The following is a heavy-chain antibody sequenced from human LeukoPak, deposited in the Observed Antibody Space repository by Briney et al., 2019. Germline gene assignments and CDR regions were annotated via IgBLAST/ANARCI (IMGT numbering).Heavy chain of an antibody. CDR3: ARDFREARE. Sequence: PGGSLRLSCAASGFTFSSYSMNWVRQAPGKGLEWVSSIISSSSYIYYADSVRGRCTISRDNAKNSLYLQMNSLRAEDTAVHYCARDFREAREWGQGTLVTVSS. J-gene: IGHJ4*02. D-gene: IGHD3-10*01. V-gene: IGHV3-21*01. CDR2: IISSSSYI. CDR1: GFTFSSYS.